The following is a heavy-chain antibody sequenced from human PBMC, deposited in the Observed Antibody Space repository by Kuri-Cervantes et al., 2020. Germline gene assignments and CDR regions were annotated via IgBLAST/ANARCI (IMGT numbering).Heavy chain of an antibody. J-gene: IGHJ5*02. CDR1: GYTFTYCY. CDR3: AADNVQWVA. V-gene: IGHV1-45*02. D-gene: IGHD6-19*01. CDR2: ITPFNGNT. Sequence: SSVQVSCKASGYTFTYCYLHWVRQAPGQALEWMGWITPFNGNTNYAQKFQDRVTITRDKSTSTAYMELGRVRSEDTAVYSCAADNVQWVAWGQGTLVTVSS.